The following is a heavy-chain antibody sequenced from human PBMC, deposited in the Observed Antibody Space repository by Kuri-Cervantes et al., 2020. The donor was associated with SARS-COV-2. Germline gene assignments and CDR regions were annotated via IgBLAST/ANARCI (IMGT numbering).Heavy chain of an antibody. D-gene: IGHD2-2*01. V-gene: IGHV4-59*12. CDR1: GGSISSYY. Sequence: GSLRLSCTVSGGSISSYYWSWIRQPPGKGLEWIGYIYYSGSTNYNPSLKSRVTISVDTSKNQFSLKLSSVTAADTAVYYCARDHLYCSSTSCYSGWFDPWGQGTLVTVSS. CDR3: ARDHLYCSSTSCYSGWFDP. CDR2: IYYSGST. J-gene: IGHJ5*02.